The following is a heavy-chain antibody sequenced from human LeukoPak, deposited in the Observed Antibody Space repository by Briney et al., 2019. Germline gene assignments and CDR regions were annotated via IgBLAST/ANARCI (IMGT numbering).Heavy chain of an antibody. CDR1: GGSFSGYY. CDR3: ARHDSSGYYYPEYFDY. D-gene: IGHD3-22*01. CDR2: INHSGST. Sequence: SETLSLTCAVYGGSFSGYYWSWIRQPPGKGLEWIGEINHSGSTNYNPSLKSRVTISVDTSKNQFSLKLSSVTAADTAVYYCARHDSSGYYYPEYFDYWGQGTLVTVSS. J-gene: IGHJ4*02. V-gene: IGHV4-34*01.